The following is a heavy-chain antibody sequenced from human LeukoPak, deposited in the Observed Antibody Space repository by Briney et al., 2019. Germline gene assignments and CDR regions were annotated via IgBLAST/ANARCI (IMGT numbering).Heavy chain of an antibody. D-gene: IGHD6-13*01. J-gene: IGHJ4*02. CDR2: IYPGDSDT. V-gene: IGHV5-51*01. Sequence: GESLKISCKGSGYSFTSYWIGWVRQVPGKGLEWMGIIYPGDSDTRYSPSFQGQVTISADKSISTAYLQWSSLKASDTAMYYCARRYGSSWYSSYYFDYWGQGTLVTVSS. CDR3: ARRYGSSWYSSYYFDY. CDR1: GYSFTSYW.